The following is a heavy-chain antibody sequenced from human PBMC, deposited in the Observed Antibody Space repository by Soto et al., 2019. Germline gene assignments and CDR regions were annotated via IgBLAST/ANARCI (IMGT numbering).Heavy chain of an antibody. CDR1: GFSLGTYGVG. Sequence: QITLNESGPTLVKPTQTLTLTCTFSGFSLGTYGVGVGWIRQPPGKALEWLALIYWDDDKRYSPSLKSRLTITQDTAKRQVCLTLTNMDPVDTATYYCAHRGGGIVDWYFDLWGRGTPVIVSS. D-gene: IGHD1-1*01. J-gene: IGHJ2*01. CDR2: IYWDDDK. CDR3: AHRGGGIVDWYFDL. V-gene: IGHV2-5*02.